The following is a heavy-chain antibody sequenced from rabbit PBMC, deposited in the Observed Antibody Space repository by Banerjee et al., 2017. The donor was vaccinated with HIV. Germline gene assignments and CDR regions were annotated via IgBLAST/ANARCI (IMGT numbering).Heavy chain of an antibody. Sequence: QEQLEESGGDLVQPEGSLTLTCTASGFSFSSSYWIWWVRQAPGKGLEWIGCIYTGSGSTYYASWAKGRFTISKTSSTTVTLQMTSLTAADTATYFCARGSSPLLVVMLVMPLYFNLWGPGTLVTV. V-gene: IGHV1S45*01. J-gene: IGHJ4*01. CDR2: IYTGSGST. D-gene: IGHD7-1*01. CDR3: ARGSSPLLVVMLVMPLYFNL. CDR1: GFSFSSSYW.